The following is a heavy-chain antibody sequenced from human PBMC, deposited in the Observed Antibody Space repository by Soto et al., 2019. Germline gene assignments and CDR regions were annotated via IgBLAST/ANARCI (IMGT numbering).Heavy chain of an antibody. D-gene: IGHD2-21*01. Sequence: EVQLVESGGGLVQPGGSLRLSCAASGFNFRNYRMHWVRQGPGKGLVWVSRINTDGSSIDYADSVKGRFTISRDNVKNTLYLQMNSLRAEDTAVYYCARDLSPAIGDYLGQGILVTVSS. CDR2: INTDGSSI. CDR1: GFNFRNYR. J-gene: IGHJ4*02. V-gene: IGHV3-74*01. CDR3: ARDLSPAIGDY.